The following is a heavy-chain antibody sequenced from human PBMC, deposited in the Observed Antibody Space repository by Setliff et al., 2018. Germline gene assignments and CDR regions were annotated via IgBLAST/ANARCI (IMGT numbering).Heavy chain of an antibody. Sequence: PGGSLRLSCAASGFTFSNYAVHWVRQTPGKGLEWVAVISYDGSSSFYTDSVKGRFTISRDNSKNTLYLQMNSLRAEDTAVYYCARAAITIFGVVTPFDYWGQGTLVTSPQ. CDR1: GFTFSNYA. CDR3: ARAAITIFGVVTPFDY. CDR2: ISYDGSSS. J-gene: IGHJ4*02. D-gene: IGHD3-3*01. V-gene: IGHV3-30*04.